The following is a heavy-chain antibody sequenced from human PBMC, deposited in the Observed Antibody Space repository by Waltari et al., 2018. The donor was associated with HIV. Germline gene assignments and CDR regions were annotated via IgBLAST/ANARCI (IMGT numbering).Heavy chain of an antibody. Sequence: QVQLQESGPGLVKPSQTLSLTCTVSGGSISSGSSYWSWIRQPAGKGLECIGRIYTSGNTDYNPSLKSRVTISVDTSKNQFSLKLTSVTAADTAVYYCARARVRSGYGLYYYYGMDVWGQGTTVTVSS. J-gene: IGHJ6*02. CDR1: GGSISSGSSY. V-gene: IGHV4-61*02. CDR3: ARARVRSGYGLYYYYGMDV. D-gene: IGHD5-12*01. CDR2: IYTSGNT.